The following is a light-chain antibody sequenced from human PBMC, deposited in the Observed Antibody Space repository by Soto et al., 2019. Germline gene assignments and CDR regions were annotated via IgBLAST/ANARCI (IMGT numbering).Light chain of an antibody. CDR3: SSYTSSSTGV. Sequence: LTQPASVSGSPGQSITISCTGTSSDVGGYNYVSWYQQHPGKAPKLMIYDVSNRPSGVSNRFSGSKSGNTASLTISGLQAEDEADYYCSSYTSSSTGVFGTGTKVTV. CDR2: DVS. V-gene: IGLV2-14*01. J-gene: IGLJ1*01. CDR1: SSDVGGYNY.